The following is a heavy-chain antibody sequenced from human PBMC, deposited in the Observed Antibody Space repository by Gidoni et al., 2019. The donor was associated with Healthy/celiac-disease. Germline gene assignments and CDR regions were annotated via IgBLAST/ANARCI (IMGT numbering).Heavy chain of an antibody. CDR3: AREVVGAGVGWFDP. CDR2: INPNSGGT. CDR1: GYTFPGYY. J-gene: IGHJ5*02. Sequence: QVQLVQSGAEVTKPGASVKVSCKASGYTFPGYYMHWVRQAPGQGLEWMGWINPNSGGTNYAQKFQGRVTMTRDTSISTAYMELSRLRSDDTAVYYCAREVVGAGVGWFDPWGQGTLVTVSS. V-gene: IGHV1-2*02. D-gene: IGHD1-26*01.